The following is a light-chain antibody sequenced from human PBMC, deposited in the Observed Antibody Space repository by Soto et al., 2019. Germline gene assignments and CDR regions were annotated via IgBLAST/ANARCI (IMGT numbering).Light chain of an antibody. CDR3: QQYNSYSWT. CDR2: DAS. CDR1: QSISSW. V-gene: IGKV1-5*01. J-gene: IGKJ1*01. Sequence: DIQMTQSPSTLSASVGDRVTITCRASQSISSWLAWYQQKPGKAPKLLIYDASSLESGVPSRFSGSGSGTEFTLTISCLQPDDFATYYCQQYNSYSWTFGQGTKLEIK.